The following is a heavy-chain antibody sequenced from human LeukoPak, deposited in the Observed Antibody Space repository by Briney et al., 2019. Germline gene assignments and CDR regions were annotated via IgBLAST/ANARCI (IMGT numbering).Heavy chain of an antibody. V-gene: IGHV4-31*03. Sequence: SETLSLTCTVSGGSISSGGYYWSWIRQHPGKGLEWIGYIYYSGSTYYNPSLKSRVTISVDTSKNQFSLKLSSVTAADTAVYYCARHCSSTSRSYYYYYYGMDVWGQGTTVTVSS. J-gene: IGHJ6*02. CDR2: IYYSGST. CDR1: GGSISSGGYY. D-gene: IGHD2-2*01. CDR3: ARHCSSTSRSYYYYYYGMDV.